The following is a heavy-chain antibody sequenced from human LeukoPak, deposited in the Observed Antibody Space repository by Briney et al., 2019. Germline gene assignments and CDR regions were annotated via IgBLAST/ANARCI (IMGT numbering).Heavy chain of an antibody. CDR1: GYTSSMFW. D-gene: IGHD2-2*01. V-gene: IGHV3-7*01. J-gene: IGHJ4*02. Sequence: GGSLRLSCAASGYTSSMFWMNWVRQAPGKGLEWVAEIKQDGSDKNYVDSVKGRFIISRDNAKNSLYLQMNSLRAEDTAVYYCARGYCSGSRCSRSYWGQGTLVAVSS. CDR2: IKQDGSDK. CDR3: ARGYCSGSRCSRSY.